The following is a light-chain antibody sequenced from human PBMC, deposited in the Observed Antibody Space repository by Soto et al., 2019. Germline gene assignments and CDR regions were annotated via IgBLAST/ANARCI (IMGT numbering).Light chain of an antibody. J-gene: IGLJ1*01. CDR2: DVS. V-gene: IGLV2-14*03. CDR3: SAFTGTTYV. Sequence: QSVLTQPASVSGSPGQSITISCTGTSSDVGGNKYVSWYQHYPGKAPKLMICDVSNRPSGVSNRFSGSKSGNTASLTISGLQAEDEADYHCSAFTGTTYVFGTGTKVTVL. CDR1: SSDVGGNKY.